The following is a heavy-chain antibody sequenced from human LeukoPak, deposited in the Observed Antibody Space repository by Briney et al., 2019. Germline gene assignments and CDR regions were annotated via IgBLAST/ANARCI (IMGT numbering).Heavy chain of an antibody. D-gene: IGHD3-10*01. V-gene: IGHV3-33*06. J-gene: IGHJ2*01. Sequence: PGRSLRLSCAASGFTFSSYGTHWVRQAPGKGLDWVAVIWFDGSNKYYADSVKGRFTISRDNSKNTLYLQMNSLRAEDTVVYYCAKESRKEGRSHYWYFDLWGRGTLVTVSS. CDR1: GFTFSSYG. CDR3: AKESRKEGRSHYWYFDL. CDR2: IWFDGSNK.